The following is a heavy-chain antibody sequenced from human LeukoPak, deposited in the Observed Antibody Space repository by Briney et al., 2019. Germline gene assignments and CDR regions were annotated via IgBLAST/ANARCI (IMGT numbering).Heavy chain of an antibody. D-gene: IGHD1-26*01. V-gene: IGHV3-20*04. CDR3: ARGKVVGATISAFDY. Sequence: GGSLTLSCAASGFTFDAYGMSWVRQAPGRGLEWVSGINWNGGSTGYTDSVKGRFTISRNKAKNSLYLQMNSLRAEDTALYYCARGKVVGATISAFDYWGQGTLVTVSS. CDR1: GFTFDAYG. J-gene: IGHJ4*02. CDR2: INWNGGST.